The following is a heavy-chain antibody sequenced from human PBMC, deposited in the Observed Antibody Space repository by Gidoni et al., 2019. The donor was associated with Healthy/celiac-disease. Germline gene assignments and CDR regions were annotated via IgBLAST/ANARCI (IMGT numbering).Heavy chain of an antibody. CDR2: IRSKAYGGTT. V-gene: IGHV3-49*04. CDR1: GFTFGDYA. J-gene: IGHJ4*02. CDR3: TSRYDSSGYYYVDY. Sequence: EVQLVESGGGLVQPGRSLRLSCTASGFTFGDYAMSWVRQAPGKGLEWVGFIRSKAYGGTTEYAASVKGRFTISRDDSKSIAYLQMNSLKTEDTAVYYCTSRYDSSGYYYVDYWGQGTLVTVSS. D-gene: IGHD3-22*01.